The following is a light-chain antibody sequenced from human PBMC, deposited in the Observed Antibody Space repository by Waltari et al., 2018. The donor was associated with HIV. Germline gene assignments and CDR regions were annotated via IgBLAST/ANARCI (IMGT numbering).Light chain of an antibody. J-gene: IGKJ2*01. CDR1: QTVSTK. CDR3: QQYNNWPPNT. V-gene: IGKV3-15*01. CDR2: GAS. Sequence: VMTQSPATLSVSPGESVTLSCRASQTVSTKLAWYQQKPGQAPRLLIYGASTRAPGLPARFSGSGSGTEFTLTISNLQSEDSAVYYGQQYNNWPPNTFGQGTKLEIK.